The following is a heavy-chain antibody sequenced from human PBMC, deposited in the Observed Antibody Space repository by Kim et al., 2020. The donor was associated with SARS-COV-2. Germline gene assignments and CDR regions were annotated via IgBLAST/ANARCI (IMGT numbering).Heavy chain of an antibody. D-gene: IGHD3-10*01. J-gene: IGHJ6*02. CDR1: GDSVSSNSAA. CDR2: TYYRSKWYN. CDR3: ARDFTGYYYGSGRQFYYYGMDV. V-gene: IGHV6-1*01. Sequence: SQTLSLTCAISGDSVSSNSAAWNWIRQSPSRGLEWLGRTYYRSKWYNDYAVSVKSRITINPDTSKNQFSLQLNSVTPEDTAVYYCARDFTGYYYGSGRQFYYYGMDVWGQGTTVTVSS.